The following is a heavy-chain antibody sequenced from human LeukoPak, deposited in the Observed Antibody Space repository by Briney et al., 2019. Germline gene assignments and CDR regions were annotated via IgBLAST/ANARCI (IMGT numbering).Heavy chain of an antibody. CDR1: GGSASSDNYY. D-gene: IGHD2-2*01. V-gene: IGHV4-61*10. J-gene: IGHJ6*02. Sequence: SETLSLTCTVSGGSASSDNYYWTWIRQPAGKGLEWIGHIYSSGNTKYNPSLKSRVTISVDKSKNQFSLKLSSVTAADTAVYYCARFSGIVVVPAAISDYYYYYGMDVWGQGTTVTVSS. CDR3: ARFSGIVVVPAAISDYYYYYGMDV. CDR2: IYSSGNT.